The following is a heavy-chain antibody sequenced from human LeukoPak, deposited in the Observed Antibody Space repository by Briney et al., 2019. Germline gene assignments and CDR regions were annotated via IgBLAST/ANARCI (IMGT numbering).Heavy chain of an antibody. J-gene: IGHJ4*02. CDR1: GFSFSNAW. CDR3: AKTVQSFDY. CDR2: ISGSGGST. D-gene: IGHD4-17*01. V-gene: IGHV3-23*01. Sequence: QSGGSLRLSCAASGFSFSNAWMNWVRQAPGKGLEWVSAISGSGGSTYYADSVKGRFTISRDNSKNTLYLQMNSLRAEDTAVYYCAKTVQSFDYWGQGTLVTVSS.